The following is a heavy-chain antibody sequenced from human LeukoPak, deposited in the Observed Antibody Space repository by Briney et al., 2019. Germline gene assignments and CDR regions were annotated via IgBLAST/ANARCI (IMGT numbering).Heavy chain of an antibody. D-gene: IGHD2-15*01. CDR1: GYSFTNYW. V-gene: IGHV5-10-1*01. Sequence: RGESLKISCKGSGYSFTNYWISWVRQMPGKGLEWMGRIAPSDSYTNYSPSFQGHVTISADKSISTAYLQWSSLKASDTAMYYCAGHRDCSSGACYPDYWGQGTLVTVSS. J-gene: IGHJ4*02. CDR2: IAPSDSYT. CDR3: AGHRDCSSGACYPDY.